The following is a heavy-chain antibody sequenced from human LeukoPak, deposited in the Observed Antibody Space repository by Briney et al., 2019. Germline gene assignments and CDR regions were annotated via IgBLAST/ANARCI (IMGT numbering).Heavy chain of an antibody. CDR2: IYYSGST. V-gene: IGHV4-59*08. Sequence: SETLSLTCTVSGGSISSYYWSWIRQPPGKGLEWIGYIYYSGSTYYNPSLKSRVTISVDTSKNQFSLKLSSVTAADTAVYYCARHPGGVVGASFYYGMDVWGQGTTVTVSS. J-gene: IGHJ6*02. CDR1: GGSISSYY. CDR3: ARHPGGVVGASFYYGMDV. D-gene: IGHD2-15*01.